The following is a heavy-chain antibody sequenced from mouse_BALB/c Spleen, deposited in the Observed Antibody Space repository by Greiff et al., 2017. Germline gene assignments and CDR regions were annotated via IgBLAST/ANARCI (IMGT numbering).Heavy chain of an antibody. CDR3: ARVGHTYYFDY. CDR1: GFTFTSYW. D-gene: IGHD3-3*01. J-gene: IGHJ2*01. CDR2: INPSNGRT. V-gene: IGHV1S81*02. Sequence: VQLQQSGAELVKPGASVKLSCKASGFTFTSYWMHWVKQRPGQGLEWIGEINPSNGRTNYNEKFKSKATLTVDKSSSTAYMQLSSLTSEDSAVYYCARVGHTYYFDYWGQGTTLTVSS.